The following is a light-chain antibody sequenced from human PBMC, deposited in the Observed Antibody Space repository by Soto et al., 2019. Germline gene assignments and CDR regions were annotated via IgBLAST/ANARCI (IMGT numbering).Light chain of an antibody. CDR2: AAS. V-gene: IGKV1-39*01. CDR1: QSFSSY. CDR3: QQSYSTPRT. Sequence: DIPRTQTPSTLSASVGDRVTITCRASQSFSSYLNWYQQKPGKAPKLLIYAASSLQSGVPSRFSGSGSGTDFTLTISSLQPEDFATYYCQQSYSTPRTFGQGTKVDIK. J-gene: IGKJ1*01.